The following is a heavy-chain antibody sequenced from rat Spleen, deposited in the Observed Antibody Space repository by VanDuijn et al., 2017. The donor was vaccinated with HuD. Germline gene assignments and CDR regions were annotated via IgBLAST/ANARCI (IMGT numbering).Heavy chain of an antibody. CDR2: ISPSGGGT. D-gene: IGHD4-3*01. J-gene: IGHJ3*01. CDR3: VRQDTSGYANWFGF. Sequence: EVQLVESDGGLVQPGRSLKLSCAASGFTFNNYDMAWVRQTPTKGLEWVASISPSGGGTYYRDSVKGRFTISRDNAKSTVHLQMDSLRSEDTATYYCVRQDTSGYANWFGFWGQGTLVTVSS. CDR1: GFTFNNYD. V-gene: IGHV5S23*01.